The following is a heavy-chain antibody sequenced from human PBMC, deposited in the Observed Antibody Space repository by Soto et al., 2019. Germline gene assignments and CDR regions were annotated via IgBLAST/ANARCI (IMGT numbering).Heavy chain of an antibody. D-gene: IGHD3-22*01. J-gene: IGHJ4*02. CDR3: ARRRWDGYSPGYFDY. Sequence: SETLSLTCTVSGGSISSYYWSWIRQPPGKGLEWIGYIYYSGSTNYNPSLKSRVTISVDTSKNQFSLKLSSVTAADTAVYYCARRRWDGYSPGYFDYWGQGTLVTVSS. V-gene: IGHV4-59*08. CDR2: IYYSGST. CDR1: GGSISSYY.